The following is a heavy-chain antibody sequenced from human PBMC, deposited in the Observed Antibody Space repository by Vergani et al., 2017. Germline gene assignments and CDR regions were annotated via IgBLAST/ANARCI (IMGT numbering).Heavy chain of an antibody. CDR1: GFTFSACP. J-gene: IGHJ4*02. CDR3: ARLSYDTTPYLQGGYDC. Sequence: VHLVESGGGVIRPGGSVRLSCAASGFTFSACPMTWVRQAPGKGLEWVSAISARYPSTYYADSVKGRFTISRDNSKNMLYLQMNSLRAEDTAVYYCARLSYDTTPYLQGGYDCWGQGTLVSVSS. CDR2: ISARYPST. V-gene: IGHV3-23*04. D-gene: IGHD3-22*01.